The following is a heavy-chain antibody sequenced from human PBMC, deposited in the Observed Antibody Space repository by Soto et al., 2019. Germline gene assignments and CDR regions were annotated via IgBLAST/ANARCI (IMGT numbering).Heavy chain of an antibody. CDR2: IIPILGIA. V-gene: IGHV1-69*02. Sequence: QVPLVQSGAEVKKPGSSVKVSCKASGGTFSSYPISWVRQAPGQGLEWMGRIIPILGIANYAQKFQGRVTITADKSTSTAYMELSSLRSEDTAVYYCASEYSGYESRVDYWGQGTLVTVSS. CDR3: ASEYSGYESRVDY. J-gene: IGHJ4*02. D-gene: IGHD5-12*01. CDR1: GGTFSSYP.